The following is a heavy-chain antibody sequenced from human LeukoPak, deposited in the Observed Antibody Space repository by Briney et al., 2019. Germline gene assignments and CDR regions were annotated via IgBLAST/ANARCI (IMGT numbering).Heavy chain of an antibody. V-gene: IGHV1-46*01. CDR2: INPSGGST. D-gene: IGHD3-22*01. Sequence: GASVKVSCKASGYTFTSYYMHWVRQAPGQGLEWMGIINPSGGSTSYAQKFQGRVTMTRDTSISTAYMELSRLRSDDTAVYYCARTKGTYYYDSSGYYALPLDAFDIWGQGTMVTVSS. CDR1: GYTFTSYY. CDR3: ARTKGTYYYDSSGYYALPLDAFDI. J-gene: IGHJ3*02.